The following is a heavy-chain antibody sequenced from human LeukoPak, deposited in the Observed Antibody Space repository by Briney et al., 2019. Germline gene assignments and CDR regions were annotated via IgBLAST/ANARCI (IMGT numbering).Heavy chain of an antibody. D-gene: IGHD3-22*01. J-gene: IGHJ5*02. CDR3: ATDFYDTT. CDR2: IRRNSDGGTI. CDR1: GFSFSDAW. V-gene: IGHV3-15*07. Sequence: PGGSMRLSCATSGFSFSDAWMNWVRQAPGKGLEWVGRIRRNSDGGTIDYAAPVKGRFALSRDDSKNTLYLHMSSLQTEYTAVYYCATDFYDTTWGQGTLVTVSS.